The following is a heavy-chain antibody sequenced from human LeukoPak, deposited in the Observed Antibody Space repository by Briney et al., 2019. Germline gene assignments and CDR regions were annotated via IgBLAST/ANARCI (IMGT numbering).Heavy chain of an antibody. J-gene: IGHJ6*03. D-gene: IGHD2-2*01. CDR3: ARGLQYQLFKALRYYYMDV. CDR2: IVPISGIA. Sequence: ASVKVSCKGSGGTFSSHAIAWVRQAPGQGPEWMGGIVPISGIADYAQKFQGRVTITADESTSTAYMELRSLTSDDTAVYYCARGLQYQLFKALRYYYMDVWGEGTTVTVSS. V-gene: IGHV1-69*13. CDR1: GGTFSSHA.